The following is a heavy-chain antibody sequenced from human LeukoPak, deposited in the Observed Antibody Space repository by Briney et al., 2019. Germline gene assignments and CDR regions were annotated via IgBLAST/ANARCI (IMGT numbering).Heavy chain of an antibody. Sequence: SETLSLTCTLSGGSISTYHWSWIRRPPGKGLEWIGYIHHSGSTNYNPSLKSRVTISVDTSKNQFSLKLSSVTAADTAVYYCARGGGYASPIGYWGQGALVTVSS. J-gene: IGHJ4*02. CDR2: IHHSGST. CDR1: GGSISTYH. V-gene: IGHV4-59*01. CDR3: ARGGGYASPIGY. D-gene: IGHD5-12*01.